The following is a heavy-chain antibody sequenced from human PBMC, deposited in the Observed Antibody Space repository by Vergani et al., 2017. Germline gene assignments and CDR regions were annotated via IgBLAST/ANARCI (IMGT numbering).Heavy chain of an antibody. CDR3: AKDAYYDSYAFDI. J-gene: IGHJ3*02. D-gene: IGHD3-22*01. CDR2: ISYDGSNK. CDR1: GFTFSSYA. Sequence: QVQLVESGGGVVQPGRSLRLSCAASGFTFSSYAMHWVRQAPGKGLEWVAVISYDGSNKYYADSVKGRFTISRDNSKNTLYLQMNSLRAEDTAVYYCAKDAYYDSYAFDIWGQGTMVTVSS. V-gene: IGHV3-30*04.